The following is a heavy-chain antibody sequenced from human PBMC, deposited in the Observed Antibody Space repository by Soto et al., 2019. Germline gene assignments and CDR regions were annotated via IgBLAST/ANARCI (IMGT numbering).Heavy chain of an antibody. CDR3: AKDQGSSSWYERVYYYYYGMDV. V-gene: IGHV3-30*18. J-gene: IGHJ6*02. CDR2: ISYDGSNK. CDR1: RFTFSSYG. D-gene: IGHD6-13*01. Sequence: QVQLVESGGGVVQPGRSLRLSCAASRFTFSSYGMHWVRQAPGKGLEWVAVISYDGSNKYYADSVKGRFTISRDNSKNTLYLQMNSLRAEDTAVYYCAKDQGSSSWYERVYYYYYGMDVWGQGTTVTVSS.